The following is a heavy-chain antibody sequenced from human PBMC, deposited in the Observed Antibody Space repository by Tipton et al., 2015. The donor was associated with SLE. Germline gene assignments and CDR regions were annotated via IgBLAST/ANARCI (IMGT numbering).Heavy chain of an antibody. Sequence: TLSLTCAVYGGSFSGYYWSWIRQPPGKGLEWIGEINHSGSTNYNPSLKSRVTISVDTSKNQFSLQLNSVTAADTAVYYCARGFYNYDYWGQGTLVTVSS. CDR2: INHSGST. CDR3: ARGFYNYDY. J-gene: IGHJ4*02. D-gene: IGHD3-22*01. CDR1: GGSFSGYY. V-gene: IGHV4-34*01.